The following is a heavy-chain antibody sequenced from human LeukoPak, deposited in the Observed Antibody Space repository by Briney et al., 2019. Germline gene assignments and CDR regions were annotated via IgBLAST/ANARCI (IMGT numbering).Heavy chain of an antibody. CDR2: INPSGGST. CDR1: GYTFTSYY. J-gene: IGHJ4*02. Sequence: ASVKVSCKASGYTFTSYYMHWVRQAPGQGLEWMGIINPSGGSTSYAQKFQGRVTMTRDTPTSPVYMELSSLRSEDTAVYYCARDIAITGVDYWGQGTLVTVSS. CDR3: ARDIAITGVDY. D-gene: IGHD5-12*01. V-gene: IGHV1-46*01.